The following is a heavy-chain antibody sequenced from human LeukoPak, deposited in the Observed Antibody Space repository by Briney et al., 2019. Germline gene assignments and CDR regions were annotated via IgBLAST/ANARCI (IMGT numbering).Heavy chain of an antibody. V-gene: IGHV4-61*01. CDR3: ARDPPWGVTTPIA. CDR1: GGSVNSDNYY. J-gene: IGHJ3*01. Sequence: SETLSLTCTVSGGSVNSDNYYWSWIRQPPGKGLEWIGYIYSSGSTNYNPSLKSRVTISVDTSKNLFSLKLSSVTTADTAVYYCARDPPWGVTTPIAWGQGTMVTVSS. D-gene: IGHD4-17*01. CDR2: IYSSGST.